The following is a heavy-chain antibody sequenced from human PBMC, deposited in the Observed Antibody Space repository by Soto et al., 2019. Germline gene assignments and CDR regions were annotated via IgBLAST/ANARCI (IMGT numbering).Heavy chain of an antibody. CDR2: IHTRGRST. J-gene: IGHJ4*02. Sequence: ASAKVCCEASGYTFTSYYMYWMRQAPRKGLDWMRIIHTRGRSTRYAKTLKGRPTMTRDTSTRTVYMEMTSLTSDETAVYYCAAPGTEYDSSRLDYWGQGTLVTVSS. CDR3: AAPGTEYDSSRLDY. CDR1: GYTFTSYY. D-gene: IGHD3-22*01. V-gene: IGHV1-46*01.